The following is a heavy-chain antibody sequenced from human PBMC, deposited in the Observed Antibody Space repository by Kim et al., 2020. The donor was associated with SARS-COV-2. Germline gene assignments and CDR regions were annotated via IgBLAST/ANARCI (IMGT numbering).Heavy chain of an antibody. J-gene: IGHJ6*02. CDR3: ARDRKAVRGVRPMYYYHGMDV. CDR1: GFPFSDYY. V-gene: IGHV3-11*05. Sequence: GGSLRLSCAASGFPFSDYYMSWIRQAPGKGLEWISYISDGSSSTNYADSVKGRFTISRDNAKNSLYLQMNSLRADDTAVYYCARDRKAVRGVRPMYYYHGMDVWGQGTTVTVS. CDR2: ISDGSSST. D-gene: IGHD3-10*01.